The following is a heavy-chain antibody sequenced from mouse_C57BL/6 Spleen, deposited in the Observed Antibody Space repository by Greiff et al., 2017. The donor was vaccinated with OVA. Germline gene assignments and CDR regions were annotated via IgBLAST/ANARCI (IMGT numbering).Heavy chain of an antibody. Sequence: QVQLKQSGAELVKPGASVKMSCKASGYTFTSYWITWVKQRPGQGLEWIGDIYPGSGSTNYNEKFKSKATLTVDTSSSTAYMQLSSLTSEDSAVYYCARFDDGYYLYYFDYWGQGTTLTVSS. CDR1: GYTFTSYW. CDR2: IYPGSGST. J-gene: IGHJ2*01. V-gene: IGHV1-55*01. CDR3: ARFDDGYYLYYFDY. D-gene: IGHD2-3*01.